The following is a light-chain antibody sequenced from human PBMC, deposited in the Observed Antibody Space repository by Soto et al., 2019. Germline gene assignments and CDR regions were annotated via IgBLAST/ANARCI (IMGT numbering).Light chain of an antibody. J-gene: IGKJ2*01. CDR1: QSLLHSNGYNY. Sequence: DIVMTQSPLSLPVTPGEPASISCRSSQSLLHSNGYNYLDWYLQKPGQSPQLLIYLGSNRASGVPDRFSGSGSGTHSTLKISRVEAEDVGLYYCMQALQTPYTFGQGTKLEIK. V-gene: IGKV2-28*01. CDR3: MQALQTPYT. CDR2: LGS.